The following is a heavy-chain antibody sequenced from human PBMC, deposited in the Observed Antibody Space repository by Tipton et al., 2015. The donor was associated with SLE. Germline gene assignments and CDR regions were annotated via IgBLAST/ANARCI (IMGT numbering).Heavy chain of an antibody. CDR3: ARERSPMGSHVDNDAFDI. CDR2: ISPSGGST. CDR1: GYIFDNYY. V-gene: IGHV1-46*02. J-gene: IGHJ3*02. Sequence: QVQLVQSGAEVKKPGASVKVSCKASGYIFDNYYMHWVRQPPGQGLEWMGIISPSGGSTSYEEKFHDRVIMTRDTSTSTFYMELTSLRTDDTAVYYCARERSPMGSHVDNDAFDIWGQGTMVTVS. D-gene: IGHD1-26*01.